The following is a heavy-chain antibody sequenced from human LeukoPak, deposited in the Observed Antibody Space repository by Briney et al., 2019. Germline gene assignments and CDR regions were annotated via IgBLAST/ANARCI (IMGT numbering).Heavy chain of an antibody. CDR2: INPNSGGT. V-gene: IGHV1-2*02. Sequence: ASVKVSCKASGYTFTGYYMHWVRQAPGQGLEWMGWINPNSGGTNSAQSFQGRVTMTRDTSISTAYMELSRLRSDDTAVYYCTSGKAQGGSWYEFMVYWGQGTLVTVSS. D-gene: IGHD6-13*01. CDR3: TSGKAQGGSWYEFMVY. J-gene: IGHJ4*02. CDR1: GYTFTGYY.